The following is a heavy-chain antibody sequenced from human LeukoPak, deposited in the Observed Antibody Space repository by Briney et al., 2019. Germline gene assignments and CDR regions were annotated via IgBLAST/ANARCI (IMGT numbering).Heavy chain of an antibody. V-gene: IGHV4-4*07. D-gene: IGHD1-14*01. CDR1: GGSISSYY. CDR2: IYTSGST. CDR3: ARAPHTSPTDYYFDF. Sequence: SGTLSLTCTVSGGSISSYYWSWIRQPAGKGLEWIGRIYTSGSTNYNPSLKSRVTISVDTSKNQFSLKLTSVTAADTAVYFCARAPHTSPTDYYFDFWGPGTLVTVSS. J-gene: IGHJ4*02.